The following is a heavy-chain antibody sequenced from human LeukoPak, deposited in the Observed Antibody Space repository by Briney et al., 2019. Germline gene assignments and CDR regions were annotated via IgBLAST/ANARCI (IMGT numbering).Heavy chain of an antibody. CDR1: GGSFSGYY. Sequence: PSETLSLTCAVYGGSFSGYYWSWIPQPPGKGLVWSGEINHSGSTNYDPSLKSRVTISVDTSKNQFYLKLSTVTAADTAVYYCARERVTIFGVVIIEYYFDYWGQGTLVTVSS. V-gene: IGHV4-34*01. D-gene: IGHD3-3*01. CDR3: ARERVTIFGVVIIEYYFDY. J-gene: IGHJ4*02. CDR2: INHSGST.